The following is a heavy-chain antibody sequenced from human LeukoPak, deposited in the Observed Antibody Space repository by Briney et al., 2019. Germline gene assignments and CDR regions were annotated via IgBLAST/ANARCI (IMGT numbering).Heavy chain of an antibody. CDR2: ISYDGGNK. CDR3: AKDSCGGSCYPDY. V-gene: IGHV3-30*18. CDR1: GFTFNNYG. Sequence: GGSLRLSCAASGFTFNNYGIHWVRQAPGKGLEWVAVISYDGGNKYYADSVKGRFTISRDNSKNTLYLQMSSLRAGDTAVYYCAKDSCGGSCYPDYWGQGTLVIVSS. J-gene: IGHJ4*02. D-gene: IGHD2-15*01.